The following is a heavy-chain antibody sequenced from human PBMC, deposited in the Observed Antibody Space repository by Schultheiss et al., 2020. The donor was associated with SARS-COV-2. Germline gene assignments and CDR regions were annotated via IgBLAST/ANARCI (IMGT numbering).Heavy chain of an antibody. Sequence: GESLKISCAASGFTFSSYGMHWVRQAPGKGLEWVAVISYDGSNKYYADSVKGRFTISRDNAKNSLYLQMNSLRAEDTAVYYCARAKGYGDYAFYYYYGMDVWGQGTTVTVSS. J-gene: IGHJ6*02. CDR2: ISYDGSNK. CDR1: GFTFSSYG. CDR3: ARAKGYGDYAFYYYYGMDV. D-gene: IGHD4-17*01. V-gene: IGHV3-30*03.